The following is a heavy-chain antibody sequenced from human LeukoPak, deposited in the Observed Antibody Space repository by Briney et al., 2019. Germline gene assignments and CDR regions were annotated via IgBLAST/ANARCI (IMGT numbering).Heavy chain of an antibody. CDR3: ARDPCGGDCYYFDY. J-gene: IGHJ4*02. D-gene: IGHD2-21*02. Sequence: ASVKVSCKASGGTFSSYAISWVRQAPGQGLEWMGGIIPIFGTANYAQKFQGRVTITADESTSTAYMELSSLRSEDTAAYYCARDPCGGDCYYFDYWGQGTLVTVSS. CDR2: IIPIFGTA. V-gene: IGHV1-69*13. CDR1: GGTFSSYA.